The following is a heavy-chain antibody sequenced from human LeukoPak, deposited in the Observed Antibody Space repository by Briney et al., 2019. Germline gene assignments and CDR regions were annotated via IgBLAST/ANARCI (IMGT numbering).Heavy chain of an antibody. V-gene: IGHV3-30-3*01. CDR2: ISYDGSNK. D-gene: IGHD4-17*01. Sequence: GGSLRLSCAASGFTFGSYAMNWVRQAPGKGLEWVAVISYDGSNKYYADSVKGRFTISRDNSKNTLYLQVNSLRAEDTAVYYCAREMRSDYEPYFDYWGQGTLVTVSS. CDR3: AREMRSDYEPYFDY. CDR1: GFTFGSYA. J-gene: IGHJ4*02.